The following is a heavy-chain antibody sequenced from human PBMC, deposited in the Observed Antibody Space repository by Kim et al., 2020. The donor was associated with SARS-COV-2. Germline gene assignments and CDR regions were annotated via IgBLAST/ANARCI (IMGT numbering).Heavy chain of an antibody. J-gene: IGHJ3*02. CDR2: ISYDGSNK. V-gene: IGHV3-30-3*01. CDR1: GFTFSSYA. D-gene: IGHD3-22*01. CDR3: ASFTYYYDSSPKDAFDI. Sequence: GGSLRLSCAASGFTFSSYAMHWVRQAPGKGLEWVAVISYDGSNKYYADSVKGRFTISRDNSKNTLYLQMNSLRAEDTAVYYCASFTYYYDSSPKDAFDIWGQGTMVTVSS.